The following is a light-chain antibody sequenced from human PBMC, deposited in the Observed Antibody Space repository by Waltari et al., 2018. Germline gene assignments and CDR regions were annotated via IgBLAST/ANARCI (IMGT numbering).Light chain of an antibody. CDR2: DAA. J-gene: IGKJ1*01. V-gene: IGKV1-33*01. CDR3: QHSEA. Sequence: DTQMTQSPASLSASVGDRVTITCQPSQDVINYINWYQQKPGKAPQLLIYDAATLKTGVPSRFSGRQSGTYFTLTISGLQPEDVGTYYCQHSEAFGQGTTVEI. CDR1: QDVINY.